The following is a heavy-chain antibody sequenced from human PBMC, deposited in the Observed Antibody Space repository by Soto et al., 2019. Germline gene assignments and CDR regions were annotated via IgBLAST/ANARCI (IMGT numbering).Heavy chain of an antibody. Sequence: QVQLQESGPGLVKPSETLSLTCTVSGGSISSYYWSWIRQPPGKGLESIGYIYYSGSTNYNPSLKCRVTISVDTSKNQFALKLSSVTAADTAVYYCARLWGTDAFDIWGQGTMVTVSS. D-gene: IGHD1-1*01. CDR2: IYYSGST. J-gene: IGHJ3*02. V-gene: IGHV4-59*08. CDR1: GGSISSYY. CDR3: ARLWGTDAFDI.